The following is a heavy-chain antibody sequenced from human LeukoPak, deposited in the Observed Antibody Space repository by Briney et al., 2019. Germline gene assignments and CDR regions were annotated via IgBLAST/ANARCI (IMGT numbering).Heavy chain of an antibody. CDR1: GGSISSYY. Sequence: PSETLSLTCTVSGGSISSYYWNWIRQPPGKGLEWIGYIYYSGSTNYNPSLKSRVTISVDTSKNQFSLKLSSVTAADTAVYYCAREEVGMFGGVRYWGQGTLVTVSS. J-gene: IGHJ4*02. CDR3: AREEVGMFGGVRY. V-gene: IGHV4-59*01. D-gene: IGHD3-16*01. CDR2: IYYSGST.